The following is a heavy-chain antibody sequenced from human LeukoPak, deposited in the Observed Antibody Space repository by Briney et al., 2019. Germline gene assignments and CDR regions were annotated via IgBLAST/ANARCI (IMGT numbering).Heavy chain of an antibody. CDR1: GFTFSSYW. D-gene: IGHD3-22*01. Sequence: GGSLRLSCAASGFTFSSYWMSWVRQAPGKGLEWVSGISWNSGSIGYADSVKGRFTISRDNAKNSLYLQMNSLRAEDMALYYCAKGSGYYDSSGYRDYFDYWGQGTLVTVSS. J-gene: IGHJ4*02. CDR3: AKGSGYYDSSGYRDYFDY. V-gene: IGHV3-9*03. CDR2: ISWNSGSI.